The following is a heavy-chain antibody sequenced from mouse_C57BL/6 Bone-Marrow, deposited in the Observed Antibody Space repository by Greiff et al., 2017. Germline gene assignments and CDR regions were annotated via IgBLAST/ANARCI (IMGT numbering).Heavy chain of an antibody. D-gene: IGHD3-1*01. V-gene: IGHV1-52*01. J-gene: IGHJ2*01. CDR1: GYTFTSYW. CDR2: IDPSDSET. CDR3: ARSGYFDY. Sequence: QVQLQQPGAELVRPGSSVKLSCKASGYTFTSYWMHWVKQRPIKGLEWIGNIDPSDSETHYTQKFKDKATLTVDKSSRTAYMQLSSLTSEDSAVYYCARSGYFDYWGQGTTLSVSS.